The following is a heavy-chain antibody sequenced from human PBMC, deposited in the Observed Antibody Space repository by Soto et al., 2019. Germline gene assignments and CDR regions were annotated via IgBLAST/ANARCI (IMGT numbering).Heavy chain of an antibody. CDR3: AREAGSCGGDCSDY. Sequence: QVQLQESGPGLVKPSQTLSLTCTVSGGSISSGGYYWSWIRQHPGKSLEWIGYIYYSGSTYYNPSLQSRVTISVDTSKKQFSLKLSSVTVADTAVYYCAREAGSCGGDCSDYLGQGTLVTVSS. J-gene: IGHJ4*02. CDR1: GGSISSGGYY. CDR2: IYYSGST. V-gene: IGHV4-31*03. D-gene: IGHD2-21*01.